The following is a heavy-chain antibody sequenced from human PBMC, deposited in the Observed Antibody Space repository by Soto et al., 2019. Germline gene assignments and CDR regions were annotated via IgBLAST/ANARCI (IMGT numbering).Heavy chain of an antibody. J-gene: IGHJ6*02. CDR2: TYYRSKWYN. CDR1: GDSVSSNSAA. V-gene: IGHV6-1*01. Sequence: KQSQTLSLTCAISGDSVSSNSAAWNWIRQSPSRGLEWLGRTYYRSKWYNNYAVSVKSRITINPDTSKNQFSLQLNSVTPEDTAVYYCARVTGSSSPTYYYYGMDVWGQGTTVTVSS. CDR3: ARVTGSSSPTYYYYGMDV. D-gene: IGHD6-6*01.